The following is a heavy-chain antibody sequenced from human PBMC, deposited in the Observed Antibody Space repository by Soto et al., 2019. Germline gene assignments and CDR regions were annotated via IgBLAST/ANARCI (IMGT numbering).Heavy chain of an antibody. CDR3: ARDLGWAFDS. D-gene: IGHD6-19*01. Sequence: VQLVESGGGSMQPGGSLRLSCAASGFTFSTFSMNWVRQAPGRGLEWISYISGGGRPISYADSVKGRFTISRDNAKNSLYLQMDSLTDEDTAVYYCARDLGWAFDSWGQGTLVTVSS. CDR2: ISGGGRPI. J-gene: IGHJ4*02. V-gene: IGHV3-48*02. CDR1: GFTFSTFS.